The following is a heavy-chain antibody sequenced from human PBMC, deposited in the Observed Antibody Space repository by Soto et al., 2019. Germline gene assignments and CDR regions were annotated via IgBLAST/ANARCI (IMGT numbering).Heavy chain of an antibody. CDR2: MSQSGNT. CDR3: ARAPKVSGSSQTRRDF. D-gene: IGHD6-6*01. CDR1: SGSFSGYY. Sequence: KPSETLSLTCSTYSGSFSGYYWSWIRQPPGKGLEWSGEMSQSGNTNYSPSLKSRVSISIDTSKKQFSLNLASVSAADTAVYYCARAPKVSGSSQTRRDFWGKGTLVTVSS. V-gene: IGHV4-34*01. J-gene: IGHJ4*02.